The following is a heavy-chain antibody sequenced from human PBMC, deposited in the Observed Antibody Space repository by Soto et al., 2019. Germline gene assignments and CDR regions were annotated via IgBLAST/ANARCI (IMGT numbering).Heavy chain of an antibody. CDR1: GGTFSSYA. D-gene: IGHD2-21*01. CDR2: IIPIFGTA. J-gene: IGHJ6*02. Sequence: VKVSCKASGGTFSSYAISWVRQAPGQGLEWMGGIIPIFGTANYAQKFQGRVTITADESTSTAYMELSSLRSEDTAVYYCARDQLLLGMTNYYYYYGMDVWGQGTTVTVSS. CDR3: ARDQLLLGMTNYYYYYGMDV. V-gene: IGHV1-69*13.